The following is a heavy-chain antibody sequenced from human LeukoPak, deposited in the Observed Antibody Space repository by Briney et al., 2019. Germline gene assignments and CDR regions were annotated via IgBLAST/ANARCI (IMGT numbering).Heavy chain of an antibody. CDR2: LSASGTT. J-gene: IGHJ6*03. CDR1: GASISSYH. CDR3: ARLKFYDSTGYSPGHYMDV. V-gene: IGHV4-4*07. D-gene: IGHD3-22*01. Sequence: SETLSLTCTVSGASISSYHWSWIRQPAGKGLEWIGRLSASGTTNYNPSLKSRVTMSVDTSKNQFALKLSAVTAADTAVYYCARLKFYDSTGYSPGHYMDVWGKGTTVTVSS.